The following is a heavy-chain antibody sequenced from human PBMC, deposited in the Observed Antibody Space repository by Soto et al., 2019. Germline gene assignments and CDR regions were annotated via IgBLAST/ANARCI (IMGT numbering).Heavy chain of an antibody. CDR3: AKETLRDAIDI. CDR2: IRANDESI. CDR1: GFDFRSYE. Sequence: GGSLRLSCEASGFDFRSYEMNWVRQAPGKGLEWVSNIRANDESIYYADSVKGRVSFSRDNAKNSLFLEMNSLRVDDTAVYYCAKETLRDAIDIWGQGTMVTVSS. V-gene: IGHV3-48*03. J-gene: IGHJ3*02.